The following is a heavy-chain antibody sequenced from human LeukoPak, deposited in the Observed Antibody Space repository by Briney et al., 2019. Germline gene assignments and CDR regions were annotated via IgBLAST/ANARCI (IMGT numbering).Heavy chain of an antibody. CDR2: IYHSGST. D-gene: IGHD5-18*01. V-gene: IGHV4-59*12. CDR3: AREVDTRAEVWFDP. Sequence: PSETLSLTCTVSGGSISSYYWSWIRQPPGKSLEWIGYIYHSGSTYYNPSLKSRVTISVDRSKNQFSLKLSSVTAADTAVYYCAREVDTRAEVWFDPWGQGTLVTVSS. CDR1: GGSISSYY. J-gene: IGHJ5*02.